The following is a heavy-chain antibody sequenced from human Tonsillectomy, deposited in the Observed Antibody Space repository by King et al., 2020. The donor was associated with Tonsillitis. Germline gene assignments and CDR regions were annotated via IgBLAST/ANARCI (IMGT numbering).Heavy chain of an antibody. Sequence: VQLQESGPGLVKPSETLSLTCTVSGGSISSYYWSWIRQPPGKGLEWIGNIYYSGSTNYNPSLKSRVTISVDTSKNQFSLKLSSVTAADTAVYYCARLNFQIRGGVSDHWFDPWGQGTLVTVSS. J-gene: IGHJ5*02. CDR3: ARLNFQIRGGVSDHWFDP. CDR2: IYYSGST. CDR1: GGSISSYY. V-gene: IGHV4-59*08. D-gene: IGHD2-21*01.